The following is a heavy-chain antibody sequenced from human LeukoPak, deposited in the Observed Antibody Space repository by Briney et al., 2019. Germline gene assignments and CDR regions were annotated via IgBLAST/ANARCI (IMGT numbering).Heavy chain of an antibody. CDR2: IIPIFGTA. CDR3: LWFGEH. J-gene: IGHJ4*02. Sequence: SVKVSCKASGYTFTSYGISWVRQAPGQGLEWMGGIIPIFGTANYAQKFQGRVTITADESTSTAYMELSSLRSEDTAVYYCLWFGEHWGQGTLVTVSS. V-gene: IGHV1-69*13. CDR1: GYTFTSYG. D-gene: IGHD3-10*01.